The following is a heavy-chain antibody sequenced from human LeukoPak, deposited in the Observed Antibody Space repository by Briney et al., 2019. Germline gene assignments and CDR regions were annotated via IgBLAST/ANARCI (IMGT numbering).Heavy chain of an antibody. CDR1: GYTLTGYN. Sequence: GASVKVSCKASGYTLTGYNINWVRQAPGQGLDWMGWSTHYNSTNYGQKFQGRVTMTTDTSTSTAYMELRSLRSDDTAMYYCARGMGDGYSLDFYYMDVWGKGTTVTVSS. V-gene: IGHV1-18*01. CDR2: STHYNST. CDR3: ARGMGDGYSLDFYYMDV. J-gene: IGHJ6*03. D-gene: IGHD5-24*01.